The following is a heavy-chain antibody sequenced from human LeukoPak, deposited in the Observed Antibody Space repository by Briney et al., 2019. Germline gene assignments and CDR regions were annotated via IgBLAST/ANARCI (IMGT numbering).Heavy chain of an antibody. V-gene: IGHV4-30-4*01. CDR2: IYYSGST. CDR1: GGSISSGDYY. Sequence: SETLFLTCTVSGGSISSGDYYWSWIRQPPGKGLEWIGYIYYSGSTYYNPSLKSRVTISVDTSKNQFSLKLSSVTAADTAVYYCARESYIVFNWFDPWGQGTLVTVSS. D-gene: IGHD5/OR15-5a*01. J-gene: IGHJ5*02. CDR3: ARESYIVFNWFDP.